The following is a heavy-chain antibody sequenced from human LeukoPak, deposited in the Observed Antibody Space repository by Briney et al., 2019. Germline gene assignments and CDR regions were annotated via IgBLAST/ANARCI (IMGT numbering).Heavy chain of an antibody. CDR3: ARDRSRVRGVIIWEYYYYYMDV. J-gene: IGHJ6*03. CDR2: IKQDGSEK. D-gene: IGHD3-10*01. Sequence: GGSLRLSCAASGFTFSSYWMSWVRQAPGKGLEWVANIKQDGSEKYYVDSVKGRFTISRDNAKNSLYLQMNSLRAEDTAVYYCARDRSRVRGVIIWEYYYYYMDVWGKGTTVTISS. CDR1: GFTFSSYW. V-gene: IGHV3-7*01.